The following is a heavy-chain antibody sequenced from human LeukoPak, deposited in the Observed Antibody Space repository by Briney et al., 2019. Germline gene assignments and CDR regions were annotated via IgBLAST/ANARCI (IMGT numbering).Heavy chain of an antibody. J-gene: IGHJ4*02. CDR2: INPKTGGT. Sequence: VASVKVSCKASGYTFTDSYMHWVRQAPGQGLEWMGWINPKTGGTNYAQRFQGRVTMTRDTSIRTAYMELNSLRSDDTAVYYCARDGRLTILVRGIITEGSPPKNWGQGTLVTVSS. V-gene: IGHV1-2*02. CDR1: GYTFTDSY. D-gene: IGHD3-10*01. CDR3: ARDGRLTILVRGIITEGSPPKN.